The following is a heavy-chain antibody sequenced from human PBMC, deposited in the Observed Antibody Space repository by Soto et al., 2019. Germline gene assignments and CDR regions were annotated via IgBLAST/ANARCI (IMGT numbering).Heavy chain of an antibody. D-gene: IGHD3-9*01. CDR1: GFSLRTPGVG. J-gene: IGHJ4*02. Sequence: GSGPTLVNPTQTLTLTCTVSGFSLRTPGVGVGWVRQPPGKALEWLALIYWNDDKRYSPSLKSRLTITKDTSKNQVVLTMTNMDPMDTATYHCAHRQRDILTGYYIRPYEHWGQGALVTVSS. CDR3: AHRQRDILTGYYIRPYEH. CDR2: IYWNDDK. V-gene: IGHV2-5*01.